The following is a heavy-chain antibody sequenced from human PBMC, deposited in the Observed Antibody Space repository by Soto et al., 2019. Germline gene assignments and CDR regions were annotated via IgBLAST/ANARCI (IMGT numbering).Heavy chain of an antibody. CDR2: INVNTGDT. Sequence: VHLVQSGAEVKRPGASLKVSCKASGYTFTNYAMHWVRQAPGQSLEWMGWINVNTGDTKHSHKFHDRVTITRNTSPTTVYMEPTSLKSGDTYVYFCARDGGRYHDAFHFWGPGTMATVSS. J-gene: IGHJ3*01. CDR1: GYTFTNYA. CDR3: ARDGGRYHDAFHF. D-gene: IGHD3-16*02. V-gene: IGHV1-3*01.